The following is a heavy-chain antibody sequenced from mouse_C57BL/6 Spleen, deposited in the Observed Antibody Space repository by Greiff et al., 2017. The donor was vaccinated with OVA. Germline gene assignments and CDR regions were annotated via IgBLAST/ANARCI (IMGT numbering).Heavy chain of an antibody. J-gene: IGHJ2*01. CDR3: ARGTVVASPYY. CDR2: INTSNVGT. D-gene: IGHD1-1*01. CDR1: GYTFTSYW. Sequence: QVQLQQPGTELVKPGASVKLSCKASGYTFTSYWMHWVKQRPGQGLEWIGNINTSNVGTNYNEKFKSKATLTADKSSSTAYMQLSSLTSEDSAVYYCARGTVVASPYYWGQGTTLTVSS. V-gene: IGHV1-53*01.